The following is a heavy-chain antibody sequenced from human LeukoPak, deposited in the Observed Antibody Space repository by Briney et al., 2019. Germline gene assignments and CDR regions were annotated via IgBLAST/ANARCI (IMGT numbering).Heavy chain of an antibody. CDR3: VRGSGGDGYGYWGDY. J-gene: IGHJ4*02. CDR2: IWFDGGKI. D-gene: IGHD5-24*01. V-gene: IGHV3-33*01. Sequence: SGGSLRLSCAASGFTFSHYGMHWVRQAPGMGLEWAAVIWFDGGKIHYPDSVKGRLTISRDNAKNTLYLQMDSLRADDTAVYYCVRGSGGDGYGYWGDYWGQGTLVTVSP. CDR1: GFTFSHYG.